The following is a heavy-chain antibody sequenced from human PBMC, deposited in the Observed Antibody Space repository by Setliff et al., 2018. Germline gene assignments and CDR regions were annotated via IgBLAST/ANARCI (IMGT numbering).Heavy chain of an antibody. V-gene: IGHV4-38-2*02. J-gene: IGHJ4*02. CDR2: FFHTGST. CDR1: GYSISSGYY. D-gene: IGHD3-3*02. CDR3: VRHLWGRWMAASSDYFDY. Sequence: SETLSLTCTVSGYSISSGYYWGWIRQPPGKGLEWLGSFFHTGSTYYKSSLESRLTMSVDTSNNQFSLKLNSVTAADTAVYYCVRHLWGRWMAASSDYFDYWGQGSLVTSPQ.